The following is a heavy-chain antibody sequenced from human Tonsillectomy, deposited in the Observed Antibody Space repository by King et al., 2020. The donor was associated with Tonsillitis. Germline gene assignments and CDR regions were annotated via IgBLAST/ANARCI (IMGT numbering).Heavy chain of an antibody. CDR1: GYTFTGYY. Sequence: VQLVESGAEVKKPGASVKVTCKASGYTFTGYYMHWMRQAPGQGLEWMGWINPNSGGTKYAEKFQGRVTMTRDTSISTAYMELSRLRSDDTAVYYCAREEGWFDPWGQGTQVTVSS. CDR3: AREEGWFDP. CDR2: INPNSGGT. V-gene: IGHV1-2*02. J-gene: IGHJ5*02.